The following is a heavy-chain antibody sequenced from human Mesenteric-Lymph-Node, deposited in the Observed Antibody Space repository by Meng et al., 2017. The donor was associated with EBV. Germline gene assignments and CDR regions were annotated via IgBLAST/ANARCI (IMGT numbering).Heavy chain of an antibody. D-gene: IGHD4-23*01. CDR1: GYRFNTYG. CDR2: ISADNGNT. Sequence: HVQLVQSGAWVKKPGASVKVSCKASGYRFNTYGISWVRQAPGQGLEWMGWISADNGNTIFAQKFQGRVTMTADSSTSTAYMEVTSLTSDDTAVYYCASGNSGINFDYWGQGTLVTVSS. CDR3: ASGNSGINFDY. V-gene: IGHV1-18*01. J-gene: IGHJ4*02.